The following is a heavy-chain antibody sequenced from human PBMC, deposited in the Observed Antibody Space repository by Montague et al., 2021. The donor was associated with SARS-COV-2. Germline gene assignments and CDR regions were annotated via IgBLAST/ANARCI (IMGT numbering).Heavy chain of an antibody. CDR3: AREAWFGDKTSASEYYGMDV. V-gene: IGHV4-4*07. D-gene: IGHD3-10*01. J-gene: IGHJ6*02. Sequence: SETLSLTCTVSGGSISSYYWSWIRQTAGKGLEWIGRIYTSGSTNYNPSXXSRVTMSVDTSKNQFSLKLSSVTAADTAVYYCAREAWFGDKTSASEYYGMDVWGQGTTVTVS. CDR1: GGSISSYY. CDR2: IYTSGST.